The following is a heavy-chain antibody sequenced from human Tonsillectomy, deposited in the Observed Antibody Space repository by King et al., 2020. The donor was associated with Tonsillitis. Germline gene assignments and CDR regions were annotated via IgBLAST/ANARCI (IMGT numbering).Heavy chain of an antibody. J-gene: IGHJ3*02. D-gene: IGHD2-8*01. CDR3: AKDLRADYRAGVFDI. CDR1: GFTFNNYG. CDR2: ISCDGTDK. Sequence: VQLVESGGGVVQPGRSLRLSCAASGFTFNNYGMQWVRQAPGKGVEWVALISCDGTDKQYADSVKGRFTISRDNSENTLYLQINSLRPEDTALYFCAKDLRADYRAGVFDIWGQGTMVTVSS. V-gene: IGHV3-30*18.